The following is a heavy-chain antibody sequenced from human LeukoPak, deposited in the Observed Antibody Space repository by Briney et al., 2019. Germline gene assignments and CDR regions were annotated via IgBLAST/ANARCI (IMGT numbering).Heavy chain of an antibody. V-gene: IGHV3-53*01. J-gene: IGHJ3*02. Sequence: GGSLRLSCAASGFTFSDYYMSWVRQAPGKGLEWVSVIYVVGETHYADSVRGRFTISRDSSKNTLYLHMNSLTAEDTALYFCVRDRLQLWPDAFDIWGRGTMVTVAS. CDR2: IYVVGET. CDR3: VRDRLQLWPDAFDI. CDR1: GFTFSDYY. D-gene: IGHD5-18*01.